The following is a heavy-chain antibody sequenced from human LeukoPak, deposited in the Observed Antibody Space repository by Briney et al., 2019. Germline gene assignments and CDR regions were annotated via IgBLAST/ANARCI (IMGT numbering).Heavy chain of an antibody. Sequence: SETLSLTCAVYGGSFSGYYWSWIRQPPGKGLEWIGEINHSGSTNYNPSLKSRVTISVDTSKNQFSLKLSSVTAADTAVYYCAASSGWPRFDYWGQGTLVTVSP. V-gene: IGHV4-34*01. CDR1: GGSFSGYY. J-gene: IGHJ4*02. CDR3: AASSGWPRFDY. D-gene: IGHD6-19*01. CDR2: INHSGST.